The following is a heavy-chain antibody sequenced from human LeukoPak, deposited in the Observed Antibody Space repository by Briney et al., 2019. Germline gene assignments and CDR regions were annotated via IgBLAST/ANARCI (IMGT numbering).Heavy chain of an antibody. V-gene: IGHV3-7*01. CDR1: GFTFSSSW. CDR3: VKDLRGPEGF. D-gene: IGHD2-2*01. Sequence: GGSLRLSCAASGFTFSSSWMSWVRQAPGKGLEWVANIKQDGSEESYADSVKGRFTISRDDAKTSLYLQMISLRAEDTAVYYCVKDLRGPEGFWGQGTLVIVSS. CDR2: IKQDGSEE. J-gene: IGHJ4*02.